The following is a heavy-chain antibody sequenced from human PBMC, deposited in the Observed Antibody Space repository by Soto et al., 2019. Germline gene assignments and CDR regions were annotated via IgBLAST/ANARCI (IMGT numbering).Heavy chain of an antibody. V-gene: IGHV3-30*18. CDR2: ISYHGSDK. CDR1: GFTFSNYG. Sequence: QVQLVESGGGVVQPGRSLRLSCAASGFTFSNYGMHWVRQAPGKGLEWVAVISYHGSDKYYADSVKGRFTISRDNSKNALYLQMDSLRAEDTAVYYCAKEHSTTTVTKVGYWGQGTLVTVSS. J-gene: IGHJ4*02. D-gene: IGHD4-17*01. CDR3: AKEHSTTTVTKVGY.